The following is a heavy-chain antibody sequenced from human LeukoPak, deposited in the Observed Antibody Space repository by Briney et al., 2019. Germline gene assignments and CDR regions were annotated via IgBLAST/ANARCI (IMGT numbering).Heavy chain of an antibody. CDR1: GFTFSSYS. CDR2: IGTGGTT. D-gene: IGHD1-26*01. CDR3: AKVVGGKGWVFDY. V-gene: IGHV3-23*01. Sequence: GGSLRLSCAASGFTFSSYSMSWVRQAPGKGLEWVSGIGTGGTTYYADSVKGRFTTSRDGSKNTLFLQMNSLRVEDTAVYYCAKVVGGKGWVFDYWGQGTLVTVSS. J-gene: IGHJ4*02.